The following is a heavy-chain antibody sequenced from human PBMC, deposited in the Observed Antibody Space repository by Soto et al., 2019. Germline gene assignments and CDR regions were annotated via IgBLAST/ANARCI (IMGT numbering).Heavy chain of an antibody. CDR2: IIPILGIA. Sequence: QVQLVQSGAEVKKPGSSVKVSCKASGGTFSSYTISWVRQAPGQGLEWMGRIIPILGIANYAQKFQGRVTITADKSTSTAYMELSSLRSEDTAVYYCARVPHDYGEYSQHWGQGTLVTVSS. D-gene: IGHD4-17*01. V-gene: IGHV1-69*02. CDR3: ARVPHDYGEYSQH. CDR1: GGTFSSYT. J-gene: IGHJ1*01.